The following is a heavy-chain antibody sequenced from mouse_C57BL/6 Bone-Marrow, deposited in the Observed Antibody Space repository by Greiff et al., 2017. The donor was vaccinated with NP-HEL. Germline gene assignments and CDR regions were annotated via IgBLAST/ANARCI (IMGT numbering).Heavy chain of an antibody. CDR3: VRQGWAWFAY. J-gene: IGHJ3*01. D-gene: IGHD3-3*01. CDR1: GFSFNTYA. Sequence: EVQLVESGGGLVQPKGSLKLSCAASGFSFNTYAMNWVRQAPGKGLEWVARIRSKSNNYATYYADSVKDRFTISRDDSESMLYLQMNNLKAEDTAMYYCVRQGWAWFAYWGQGTLVTVSA. CDR2: IRSKSNNYAT. V-gene: IGHV10-1*01.